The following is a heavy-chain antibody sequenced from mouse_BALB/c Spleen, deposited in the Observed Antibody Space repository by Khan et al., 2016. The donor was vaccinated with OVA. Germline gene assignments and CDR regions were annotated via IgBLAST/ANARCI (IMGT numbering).Heavy chain of an antibody. CDR2: IYPGNTDT. Sequence: VQLQQSGPVLARPGASVKMSCKASGYTSTSYWMHWVKQRPGQGLEWIGDIYPGNTDTTYNQKFTGKAKLNAVTSTSTAYMVLSSLTNEDSAVYYCTRRNWDVAWFAYWGQGTLVTVSA. CDR1: GYTSTSYW. J-gene: IGHJ3*01. CDR3: TRRNWDVAWFAY. V-gene: IGHV1-5*01. D-gene: IGHD4-1*01.